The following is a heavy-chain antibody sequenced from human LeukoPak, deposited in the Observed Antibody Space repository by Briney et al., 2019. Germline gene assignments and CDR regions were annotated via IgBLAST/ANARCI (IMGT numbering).Heavy chain of an antibody. D-gene: IGHD5-18*01. V-gene: IGHV3-48*01. CDR2: ISSSSSTI. J-gene: IGHJ3*02. CDR1: GFTFSSYS. Sequence: PGGSLRLSCAASGFTFSSYSMNWVRQAPGKGLEWVSYISSSSSTIYYADSVKGRFTISRDNAKNSLYLQMNSLRAEDTAVYYCARDRTWIQLWWYDAFDIWGQGTMVTVSS. CDR3: ARDRTWIQLWWYDAFDI.